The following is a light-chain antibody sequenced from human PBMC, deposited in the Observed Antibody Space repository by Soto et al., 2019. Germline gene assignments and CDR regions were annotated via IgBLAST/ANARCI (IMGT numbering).Light chain of an antibody. Sequence: EIVLTQSPGTLSLSPGERATLSCRASRGVSSSYFAWYQQKPGQSPRLVIYGGSTRAIGIPARFSGSGSGTDFTLTISRLEPEDFAIYYCQQYGSSQYTFGQGTKVDIK. V-gene: IGKV3-20*01. CDR2: GGS. CDR3: QQYGSSQYT. CDR1: RGVSSSY. J-gene: IGKJ2*01.